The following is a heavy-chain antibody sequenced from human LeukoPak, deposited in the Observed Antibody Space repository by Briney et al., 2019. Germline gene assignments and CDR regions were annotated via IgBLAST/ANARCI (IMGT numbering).Heavy chain of an antibody. Sequence: SETLSLTCTVSGGSISSYYWSWIRQPAGKGLEWIGRIYTSGSTNYNPSLKSRVTMSVDTSKNQFSLKLSSVTAADTAVYYCAREPHSMKYYYGSGSLAGILDVWGKGTTVTVSS. CDR1: GGSISSYY. CDR2: IYTSGST. V-gene: IGHV4-4*07. CDR3: AREPHSMKYYYGSGSLAGILDV. D-gene: IGHD3-10*01. J-gene: IGHJ6*04.